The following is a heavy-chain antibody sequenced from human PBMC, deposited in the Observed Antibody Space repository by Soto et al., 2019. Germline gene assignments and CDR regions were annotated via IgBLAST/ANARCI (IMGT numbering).Heavy chain of an antibody. J-gene: IGHJ4*02. V-gene: IGHV3-30*18. CDR3: AKEWVYDTSGWSFDY. Sequence: GLSLRLSCAAAGFTFSSYGMHWVRQAPGKGLEWVAVVSHDGSLYPYADSVKGRFTISRDNSKNTLYLQMNSLRAEDTAVYYCAKEWVYDTSGWSFDYWGQGTLVTVSS. CDR2: VSHDGSLY. CDR1: GFTFSSYG. D-gene: IGHD3-22*01.